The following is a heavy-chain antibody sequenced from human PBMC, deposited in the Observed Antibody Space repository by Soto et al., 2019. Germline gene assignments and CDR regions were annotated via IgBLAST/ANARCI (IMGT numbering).Heavy chain of an antibody. Sequence: ASVKVSCKASGYTFTDYYMHWVRQAPGQGLEWMGWINPNSGGTNYAQKFQGWVTMTRDTSISTAYMELSRLRSDDTAVYYCARSYYYDFWSGHLEGPGMDVWGQGTTVTVSS. D-gene: IGHD3-3*01. J-gene: IGHJ6*02. CDR2: INPNSGGT. V-gene: IGHV1-2*04. CDR1: GYTFTDYY. CDR3: ARSYYYDFWSGHLEGPGMDV.